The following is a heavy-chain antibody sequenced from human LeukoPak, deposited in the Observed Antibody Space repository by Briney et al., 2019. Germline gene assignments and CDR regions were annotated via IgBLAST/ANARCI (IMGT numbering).Heavy chain of an antibody. V-gene: IGHV3-48*03. Sequence: GGSLRLSCAASGFTFSSYEINWVRQAPGKGLEWVSYISSSGSTIYYADSVKGRFTISRDNSKNTLYLQMNSLRVEDTAVYYCARESYGDSGYFDYWGQGTLVTVSS. CDR3: ARESYGDSGYFDY. CDR1: GFTFSSYE. D-gene: IGHD4-17*01. CDR2: ISSSGSTI. J-gene: IGHJ4*01.